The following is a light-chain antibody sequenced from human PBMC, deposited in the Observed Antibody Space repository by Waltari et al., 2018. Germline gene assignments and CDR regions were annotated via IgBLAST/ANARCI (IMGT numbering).Light chain of an antibody. Sequence: DIQMTQSPSSLSASVGDRVTITCQASQDISNYLNWYQQKPGKAPKLLIYDASNLEPGVPSRFSGSGSGTDFTYTISSLQPEDIATYYCQQYDNLLRTFGPGTKVDIK. CDR2: DAS. J-gene: IGKJ3*01. V-gene: IGKV1-33*01. CDR1: QDISNY. CDR3: QQYDNLLRT.